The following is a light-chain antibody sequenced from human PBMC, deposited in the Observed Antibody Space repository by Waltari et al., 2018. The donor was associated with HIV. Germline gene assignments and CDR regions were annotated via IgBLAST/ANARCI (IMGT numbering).Light chain of an antibody. CDR2: KNN. V-gene: IGLV1-47*01. Sequence: QSVLTQPPSASGTPGQRVTISCSGSSSNIGSNYVYWYQQLPGTAPKLLIYKNNRRPSGVPARFSGSKSGTSASLAISGLRSEDEADYYCAAWDATVWVFGGGTKLTVL. CDR3: AAWDATVWV. J-gene: IGLJ3*02. CDR1: SSNIGSNY.